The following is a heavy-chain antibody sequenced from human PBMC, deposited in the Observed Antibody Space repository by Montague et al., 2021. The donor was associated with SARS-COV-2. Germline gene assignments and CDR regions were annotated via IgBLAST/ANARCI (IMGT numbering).Heavy chain of an antibody. Sequence: LSLSASGFTFSSYAMHWVRQAPGKGLEWVAVISYDGSNKYYADSVKGRFTISRDNSKNTLYLQMNSLRAEDTAVYYCARTLLDYYGMDVWGQGTTVTVSS. V-gene: IGHV3-30-3*01. J-gene: IGHJ6*02. CDR1: GFTFSSYA. D-gene: IGHD2/OR15-2a*01. CDR2: ISYDGSNK. CDR3: ARTLLDYYGMDV.